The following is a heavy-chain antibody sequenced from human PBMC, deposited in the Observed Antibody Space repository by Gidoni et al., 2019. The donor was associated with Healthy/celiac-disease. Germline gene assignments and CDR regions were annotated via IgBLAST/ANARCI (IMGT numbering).Heavy chain of an antibody. J-gene: IGHJ6*03. Sequence: QVQLVQSGAAVKKPGASVKVSCKASGDTFTRYYMHWVRQAPGQGLEWMGIIIPSGGSTSYAQKFQGRVTMTRDTSTSTVYMELSSLRSEDTAVYYCARDFGAYYYDSSGYQGYYYYYMDVWGKGTTVTVSS. CDR3: ARDFGAYYYDSSGYQGYYYYYMDV. CDR2: IIPSGGST. CDR1: GDTFTRYY. D-gene: IGHD3-22*01. V-gene: IGHV1-46*01.